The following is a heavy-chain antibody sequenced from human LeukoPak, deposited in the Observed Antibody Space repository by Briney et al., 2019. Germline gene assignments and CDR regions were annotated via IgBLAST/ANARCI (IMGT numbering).Heavy chain of an antibody. Sequence: SETLSLTCAVYVGSFSAYYWTWIRQPPGKGLEWIGEINHSGSTNCNPSLKSRVTMSVDTSKNQFSLKLSSVTAADTAVYYCARPQTMGSSSPLGYWGQGTLVTVSS. CDR3: ARPQTMGSSSPLGY. V-gene: IGHV4-34*01. CDR1: VGSFSAYY. J-gene: IGHJ4*02. CDR2: INHSGST. D-gene: IGHD2-2*01.